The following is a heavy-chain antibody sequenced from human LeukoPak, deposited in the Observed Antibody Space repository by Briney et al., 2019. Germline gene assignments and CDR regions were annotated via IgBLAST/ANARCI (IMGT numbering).Heavy chain of an antibody. J-gene: IGHJ5*02. D-gene: IGHD2/OR15-2a*01. Sequence: GASVKVSCKASGGTFSSYAISWVRQAPGQGLEWMGGIIPIFGTANYAQKFQGRVTITADKSTSTAYMELSSLRSEDTAVYYCARDWSNMAAHDPWGQGTLVTVSS. V-gene: IGHV1-69*06. CDR1: GGTFSSYA. CDR3: ARDWSNMAAHDP. CDR2: IIPIFGTA.